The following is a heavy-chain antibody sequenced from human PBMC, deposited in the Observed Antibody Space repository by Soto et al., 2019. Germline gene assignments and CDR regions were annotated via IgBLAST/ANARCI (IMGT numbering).Heavy chain of an antibody. J-gene: IGHJ3*02. V-gene: IGHV6-1*01. CDR3: ARGRHSSFDI. Sequence: QVQLQQSGPRLVKPSQTLSLTCAISGDSLLTNGVAWNWIRLSPSRGLEWLGRTYYRSKWSNDHAISLKSRITINPDTSKIQFSLQLTSVAPEDTAVYFCARGRHSSFDIWGQGTMVTVSS. D-gene: IGHD6-13*01. CDR1: GDSLLTNGVA. CDR2: TYYRSKWSN.